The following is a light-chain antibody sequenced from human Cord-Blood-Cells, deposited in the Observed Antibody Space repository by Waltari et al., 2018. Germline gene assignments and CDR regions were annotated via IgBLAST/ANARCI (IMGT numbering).Light chain of an antibody. V-gene: IGKV3-15*01. CDR1: PSVSSN. CDR3: QQYNDWPPVDT. J-gene: IGKJ2*01. CDR2: GAS. Sequence: EIVMTQSPATLSVSPGERATLSCRASPSVSSNLAWYQQQPGQAPRLLIYGASTRATGIPARFSGSGSGTELTLTISSLQSEDFAVYYCQQYNDWPPVDTFGQGTKLEIK.